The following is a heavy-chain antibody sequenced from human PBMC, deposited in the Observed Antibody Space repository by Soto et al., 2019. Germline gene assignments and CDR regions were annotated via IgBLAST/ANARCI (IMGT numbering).Heavy chain of an antibody. J-gene: IGHJ2*01. V-gene: IGHV3-53*01. CDR1: GFTVSSNY. Sequence: EVQLVESGGDLIQPGGSLRLSCAASGFTVSSNYMSWVRQAPGKGLEWVSVIYSGGSTYYTDSVRGRFTISRDNSKNTLFLQMDSLRAEDTAVYYCARGRWTTLLHWYFDLWGRGTLVTVSS. CDR2: IYSGGST. D-gene: IGHD4-4*01. CDR3: ARGRWTTLLHWYFDL.